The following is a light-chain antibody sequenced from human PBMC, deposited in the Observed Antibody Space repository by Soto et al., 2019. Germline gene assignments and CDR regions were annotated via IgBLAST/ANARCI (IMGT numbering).Light chain of an antibody. V-gene: IGKV1-5*01. CDR1: QSISSW. J-gene: IGKJ4*01. Sequence: DIQMTQSPSTLSASVGDRVTITCRASQSISSWLAWYQQKPGKAPKLLIYAASTLESGVPSRFSGSGSGTEFTLTINSLQSEDCATYYCQQYHTWPVTFGGGTKVDIK. CDR2: AAS. CDR3: QQYHTWPVT.